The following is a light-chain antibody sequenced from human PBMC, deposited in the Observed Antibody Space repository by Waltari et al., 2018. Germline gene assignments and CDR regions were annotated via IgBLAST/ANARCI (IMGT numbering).Light chain of an antibody. CDR1: SGHSSYA. CDR2: LNSDGSH. J-gene: IGLJ3*02. Sequence: QLVLTQSTSASASLGASVKLTCTLSSGHSSYAIAWPQQQPEKGPRYLMKLNSDGSHSKGDGIPDRFSGSSSGAERYLTISSLQSEDEADYYCQTWGTGINWVFGGGTKLTVL. V-gene: IGLV4-69*01. CDR3: QTWGTGINWV.